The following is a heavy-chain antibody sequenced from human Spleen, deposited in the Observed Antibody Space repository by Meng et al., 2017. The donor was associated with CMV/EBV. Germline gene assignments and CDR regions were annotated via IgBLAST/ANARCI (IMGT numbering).Heavy chain of an antibody. D-gene: IGHD4-11*01. J-gene: IGHJ5*02. Sequence: ASVKVSCKVSGYTLTELSMPWVRQAPGKGLEWMGGFDPEDGETIYAQKFQGRVTMTEDTSTDTAYMELSSLRSEDTAVYYCATVVALTTVTTRDYVAPYNWFDPWGQGTLVTVSS. V-gene: IGHV1-24*01. CDR1: GYTLTELS. CDR2: FDPEDGET. CDR3: ATVVALTTVTTRDYVAPYNWFDP.